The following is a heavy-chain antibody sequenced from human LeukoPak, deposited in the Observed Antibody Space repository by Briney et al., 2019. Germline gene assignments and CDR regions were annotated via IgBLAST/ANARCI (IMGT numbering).Heavy chain of an antibody. V-gene: IGHV3-7*04. CDR3: ARGDNSAFDI. J-gene: IGHJ3*02. D-gene: IGHD3-22*01. Sequence: GRTLGLSCAASGFTFRRYRMNWVRQAPGKGLEGVASIKQGESERYYVDSVNGRFTISRDNAKHSLYLQMNSLRAEDTAVYYCARGDNSAFDIWGQGKMVTVSS. CDR2: IKQGESER. CDR1: GFTFRRYR.